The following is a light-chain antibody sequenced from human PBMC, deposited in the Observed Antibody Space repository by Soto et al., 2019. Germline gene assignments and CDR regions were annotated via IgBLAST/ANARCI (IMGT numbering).Light chain of an antibody. CDR3: QHYSSYPFT. V-gene: IGKV1-5*03. CDR2: KAS. CDR1: QSIDSR. J-gene: IGKJ4*01. Sequence: DIQMTQSPSTLSASIGDRVTITCRASQSIDSRLAWYQQKPGKAPEVLIYKASSLESGVPTRFSGSGSGTEFTLTISSLQPDDFATYYCQHYSSYPFTFGGGTTVEIK.